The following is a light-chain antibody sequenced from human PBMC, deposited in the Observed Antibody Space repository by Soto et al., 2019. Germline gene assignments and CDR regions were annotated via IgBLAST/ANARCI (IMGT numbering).Light chain of an antibody. Sequence: QSALTQPPSASGSPGQSVTISCTGTSSDVGAYNYVSWYQQYPGKAPKLMIYEVSKRPSGVPDRFSGSKSGKTASLTVSGLQPEDEADYYCTSYAGSNIWVFGGGTKPTVL. CDR2: EVS. CDR1: SSDVGAYNY. J-gene: IGLJ3*02. CDR3: TSYAGSNIWV. V-gene: IGLV2-8*01.